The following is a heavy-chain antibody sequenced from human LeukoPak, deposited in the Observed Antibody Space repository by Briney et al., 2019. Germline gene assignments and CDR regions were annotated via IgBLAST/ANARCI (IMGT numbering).Heavy chain of an antibody. Sequence: PSETLSLTCTVSGGSISSGGYYWSWIRQPPGKGLEWIGYIYHSGSTYYNPSLRSRVTISVDRSKNQFSLKLSSVTAADTAVYYCARYRFGVVSPFDYWGQGTLVTVSS. D-gene: IGHD3-3*01. V-gene: IGHV4-30-2*02. CDR2: IYHSGST. CDR3: ARYRFGVVSPFDY. CDR1: GGSISSGGYY. J-gene: IGHJ4*02.